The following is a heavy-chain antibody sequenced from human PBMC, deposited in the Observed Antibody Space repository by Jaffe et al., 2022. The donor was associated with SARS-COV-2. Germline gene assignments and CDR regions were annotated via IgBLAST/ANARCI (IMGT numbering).Heavy chain of an antibody. J-gene: IGHJ6*02. D-gene: IGHD2-15*01. Sequence: EVQLVESGGGLVQPGRSLRLSCAASGFTFDDYAMHWVRQAPGKGLEWVSGISWNSGSIGYADSVKGRFTISRDNAKNSLYLQMNSLRAEDTALYYCAKEAYCSGGSCYPGYGMDVWGQGTTVTVSS. V-gene: IGHV3-9*01. CDR2: ISWNSGSI. CDR3: AKEAYCSGGSCYPGYGMDV. CDR1: GFTFDDYA.